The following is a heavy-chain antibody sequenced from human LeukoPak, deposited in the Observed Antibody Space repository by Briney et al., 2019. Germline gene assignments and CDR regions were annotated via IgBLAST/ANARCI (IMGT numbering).Heavy chain of an antibody. J-gene: IGHJ5*02. CDR2: INPNSGGT. CDR3: ARDPPRIAVAGTRYNWFDP. Sequence: ASVKVSCKASGYTFTGYYMHWVRQAPGQGLEWMGWINPNSGGTNYAQKFQGRVTMTRDTSISTAYMELSRLRSDDTAVYYCARDPPRIAVAGTRYNWFDPWGQGTLVTVSS. V-gene: IGHV1-2*02. CDR1: GYTFTGYY. D-gene: IGHD6-19*01.